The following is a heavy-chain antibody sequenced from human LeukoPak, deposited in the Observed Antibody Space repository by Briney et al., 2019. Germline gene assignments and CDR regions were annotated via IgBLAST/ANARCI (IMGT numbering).Heavy chain of an antibody. CDR3: ARGPSRYYDFWSGYSRPGNWFDP. J-gene: IGHJ5*02. Sequence: ASVKVSCKASGYTFTSYDINWVRQATGQGLEWMGWMNPNSGNTGYAQKFQGRVTMTRNTSISTAYMELSSLRSEDTAVYYCARGPSRYYDFWSGYSRPGNWFDPWGQGTLVTVSS. CDR1: GYTFTSYD. V-gene: IGHV1-8*01. CDR2: MNPNSGNT. D-gene: IGHD3-3*01.